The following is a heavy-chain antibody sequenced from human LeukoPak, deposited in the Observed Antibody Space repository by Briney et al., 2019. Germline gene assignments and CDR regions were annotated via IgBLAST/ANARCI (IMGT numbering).Heavy chain of an antibody. CDR3: ARDPGLGGNWFDP. Sequence: SETLSLTCTVSGGSISSYYWSWIRQPPGKGLEWIGYIYYSGSTNYNPSLKSRVTISVDTSKNQFSLKLSSVTAADTAVYYCARDPGLGGNWFDPWGQGTLVTVSS. CDR1: GGSISSYY. D-gene: IGHD1-14*01. V-gene: IGHV4-59*01. CDR2: IYYSGST. J-gene: IGHJ5*02.